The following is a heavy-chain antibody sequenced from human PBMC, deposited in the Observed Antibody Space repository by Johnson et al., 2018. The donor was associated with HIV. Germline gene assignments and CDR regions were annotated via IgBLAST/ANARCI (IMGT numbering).Heavy chain of an antibody. Sequence: QVQLVESGGGLVKPGGSLRLSCAASGFTFSDYYMSWIRQAPGKGLEWVAVVLYDGGKKYYLESVQGRFNISRDNSKNTLHLQMNSLRPEDTAVYYCAREGRLDAFDIWGQGTMVTVSS. J-gene: IGHJ3*02. CDR2: VLYDGGKK. CDR1: GFTFSDYY. CDR3: AREGRLDAFDI. V-gene: IGHV3-30*03. D-gene: IGHD2-21*02.